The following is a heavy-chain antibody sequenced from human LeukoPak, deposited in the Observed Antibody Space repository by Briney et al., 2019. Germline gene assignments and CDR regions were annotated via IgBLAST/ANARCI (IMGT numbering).Heavy chain of an antibody. Sequence: ASVKVSCKASGYTFTSYGISWVRRAPGLGLEWMGWISAYNGNTNYAQKLQGRVTMTTDTSTSTAYMELRSLRSDDTAVYYCARDLSRWLVQGYWGQGTLVTVSS. J-gene: IGHJ4*02. CDR1: GYTFTSYG. CDR3: ARDLSRWLVQGY. D-gene: IGHD6-19*01. CDR2: ISAYNGNT. V-gene: IGHV1-18*01.